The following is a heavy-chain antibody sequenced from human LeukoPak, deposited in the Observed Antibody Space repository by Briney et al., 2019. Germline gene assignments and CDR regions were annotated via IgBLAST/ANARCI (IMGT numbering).Heavy chain of an antibody. V-gene: IGHV4-61*05. Sequence: SETLSLTCTVSGDSISSSSYYWGWIRQPPGKGLEWIGYIYYSGSTNYNPSLKSRVTISVDTSKNQFSLKLSSVTAADTAVYYCASLSGSYYSYYFDYWGQGTLVTVSS. CDR3: ASLSGSYYSYYFDY. J-gene: IGHJ4*02. D-gene: IGHD1-26*01. CDR1: GDSISSSSYY. CDR2: IYYSGST.